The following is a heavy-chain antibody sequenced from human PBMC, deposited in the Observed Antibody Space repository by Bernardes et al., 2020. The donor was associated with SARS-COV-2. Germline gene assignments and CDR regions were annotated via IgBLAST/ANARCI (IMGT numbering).Heavy chain of an antibody. D-gene: IGHD3-10*01. Sequence: SLRLSCAASGFTFDDYAMHWVRQAPGKGLEWVSGISWNSGSIGYADSVKGRFTISRDNAKNSLYLQMNSLRAEDTALYYCAVLLWFGEFRDYGMDVWGQGTTVTVSS. J-gene: IGHJ6*02. V-gene: IGHV3-9*01. CDR2: ISWNSGSI. CDR1: GFTFDDYA. CDR3: AVLLWFGEFRDYGMDV.